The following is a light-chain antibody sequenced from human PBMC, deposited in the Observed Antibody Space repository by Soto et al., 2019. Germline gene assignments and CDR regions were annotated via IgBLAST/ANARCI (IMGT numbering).Light chain of an antibody. V-gene: IGLV1-47*01. CDR1: RSNNGSNY. CDR3: AAWDDSLSGPSYV. J-gene: IGLJ1*01. CDR2: RNN. Sequence: QSLLTQPPSASGAPRQRGTISCSGSRSNNGSNYVYWYQQLPGTAPKLLIYRNNQRPSGVPDRFSGSKSGTSASLAISGLRSEDEADYYCAAWDDSLSGPSYVFGTGTKVTVL.